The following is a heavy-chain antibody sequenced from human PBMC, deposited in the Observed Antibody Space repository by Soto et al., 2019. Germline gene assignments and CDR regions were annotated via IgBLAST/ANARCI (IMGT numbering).Heavy chain of an antibody. V-gene: IGHV5-51*01. CDR3: ARSPGSSPYFDY. CDR1: GYTFSNFW. D-gene: IGHD6-13*01. J-gene: IGHJ4*02. CDR2: IYPGDHET. Sequence: GESLKISCQCSGYTFSNFWIGWVRQLPGKGLEWMGIIYPGDHETRYSPSFHGKVTISADKSINTAYLQWNSLEASDTAFSFCARSPGSSPYFDYWGQGALVTVSS.